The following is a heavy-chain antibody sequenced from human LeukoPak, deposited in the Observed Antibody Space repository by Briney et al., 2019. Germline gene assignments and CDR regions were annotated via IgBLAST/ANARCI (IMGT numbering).Heavy chain of an antibody. D-gene: IGHD4-17*01. Sequence: TGGSQRLSCAASGFTFSAYWMHWVRQAPGKGPVWVSRISSDGGTTRYADSVKGRFTISRDNAKNTLYLQMNSLRAEDKAVYYCAMECRNPGSYGEYDPWGQRTLVTVSS. CDR2: ISSDGGTT. CDR1: GFTFSAYW. CDR3: AMECRNPGSYGEYDP. J-gene: IGHJ5*02. V-gene: IGHV3-74*01.